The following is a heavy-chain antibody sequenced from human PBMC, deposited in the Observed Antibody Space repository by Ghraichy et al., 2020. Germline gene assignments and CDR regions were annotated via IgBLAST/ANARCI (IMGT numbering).Heavy chain of an antibody. J-gene: IGHJ4*02. V-gene: IGHV3-23*01. CDR1: GFTFSSYA. D-gene: IGHD4-17*01. CDR2: ISGSGGST. CDR3: AKPRTTVTTSPFDY. Sequence: GESLNISCAASGFTFSSYAMSWVRQAPGKGLEWVSAISGSGGSTYYADSVKGRFTISRDNSKNTLYLQMNSLRAEDTAVYYCAKPRTTVTTSPFDYWGQGTLVTVSS.